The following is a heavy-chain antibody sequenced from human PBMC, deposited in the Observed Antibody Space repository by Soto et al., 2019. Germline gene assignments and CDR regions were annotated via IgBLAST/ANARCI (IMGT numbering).Heavy chain of an antibody. V-gene: IGHV3-48*02. Sequence: GGSLRLSCAASGFTFSSYSMNWVRQAPGKGLEWVSYISSSSSTIYYADSVKGRFTISRDNAKNSLYLQMNSLRDEDTAVYYCARDYGSGSYEYYYYYYGMDVWGQGTTVTVSS. J-gene: IGHJ6*02. D-gene: IGHD3-10*01. CDR2: ISSSSSTI. CDR1: GFTFSSYS. CDR3: ARDYGSGSYEYYYYYYGMDV.